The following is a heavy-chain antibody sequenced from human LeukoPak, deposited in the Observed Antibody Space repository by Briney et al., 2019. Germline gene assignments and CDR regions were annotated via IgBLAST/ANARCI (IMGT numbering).Heavy chain of an antibody. CDR2: TYYRSKWYT. D-gene: IGHD2/OR15-2a*01. Sequence: SQTLSLTCAISGDSVSADSAAWNWIRQSPSRGLEWLGRTYYRSKWYTDYAASMKSRITIIPDTSRNQFSLQLKSMTPEDTALYFCAREEYSAAFFGYWGQGTLVTVSS. V-gene: IGHV6-1*01. J-gene: IGHJ4*02. CDR3: AREEYSAAFFGY. CDR1: GDSVSADSAA.